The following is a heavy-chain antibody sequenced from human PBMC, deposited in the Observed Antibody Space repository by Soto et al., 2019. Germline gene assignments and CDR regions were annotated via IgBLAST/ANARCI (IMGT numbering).Heavy chain of an antibody. V-gene: IGHV1-69*06. CDR3: ATPMSGYYDSSAPTGFGSFDY. CDR2: IIPIFGTA. D-gene: IGHD3-22*01. Sequence: ASVKVSCRASGGTFSSYAISWVRQAPGQGLEWMGGIIPIFGTANYAQKFQGRVTITADKSTSTAYMELSSLRSEDTAVYYCATPMSGYYDSSAPTGFGSFDYCGQGTLVTVSS. J-gene: IGHJ4*02. CDR1: GGTFSSYA.